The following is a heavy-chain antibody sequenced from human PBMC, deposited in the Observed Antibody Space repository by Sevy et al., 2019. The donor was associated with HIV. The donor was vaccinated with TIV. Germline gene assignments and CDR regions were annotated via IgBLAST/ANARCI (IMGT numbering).Heavy chain of an antibody. D-gene: IGHD2-21*02. CDR3: ARGGGDCGGDCYYNWFDP. V-gene: IGHV1-69*13. CDR1: GGTFSSYA. CDR2: IIPIFGTA. Sequence: ASLKVSCKASGGTFSSYAISWVRQAPGQGLEWMGGIIPIFGTANHEQKFQGRVTITADESTSTAYMELSSLRSEDTAVYYCARGGGDCGGDCYYNWFDPWGQGTLVTVSS. J-gene: IGHJ5*02.